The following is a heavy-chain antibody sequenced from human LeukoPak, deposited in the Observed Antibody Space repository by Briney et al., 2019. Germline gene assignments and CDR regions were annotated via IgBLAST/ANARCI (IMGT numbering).Heavy chain of an antibody. CDR1: GYTSSSYG. CDR3: AREDSYGLISDY. D-gene: IGHD5-18*01. Sequence: ASVKVSCKSSGYTSSSYGISWMRQAPGQGLEWMGWISSYNGNTNYAQKFQGRVSMTTGTSTSTAYMELRSLRSDDTAVYYCAREDSYGLISDYWGQGTLVTVSS. CDR2: ISSYNGNT. J-gene: IGHJ4*02. V-gene: IGHV1-18*01.